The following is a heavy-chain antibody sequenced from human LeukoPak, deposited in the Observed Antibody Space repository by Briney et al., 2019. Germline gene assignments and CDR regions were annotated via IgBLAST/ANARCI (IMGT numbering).Heavy chain of an antibody. V-gene: IGHV3-64D*06. D-gene: IGHD5-18*01. J-gene: IGHJ3*02. Sequence: PGGPLRLSCSASGFTFSSYAMHWVRQAPGKGLEYVSSISSNGGNAYYADSVKGRFTISRDNSKNTLYLQMSSLGAEDTAVYYCVKDLDGGYSYRVWQAFDIWGQGTMVTVSS. CDR2: ISSNGGNA. CDR1: GFTFSSYA. CDR3: VKDLDGGYSYRVWQAFDI.